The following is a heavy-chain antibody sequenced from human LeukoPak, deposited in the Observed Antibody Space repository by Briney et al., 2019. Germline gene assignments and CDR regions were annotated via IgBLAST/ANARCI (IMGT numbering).Heavy chain of an antibody. CDR1: GGSISSYY. CDR2: IYYSGST. Sequence: PSETLSLTCTVSGGSISSYYWSWIRQPPGKGLEWIGYIYYSGSTNYNPSLKSRVTTSVDTSKNQFSLKLSSVTAADTAVYYCARWESGYPFYGMDVWGQGITVTASS. V-gene: IGHV4-59*01. CDR3: ARWESGYPFYGMDV. J-gene: IGHJ6*02. D-gene: IGHD3-3*01.